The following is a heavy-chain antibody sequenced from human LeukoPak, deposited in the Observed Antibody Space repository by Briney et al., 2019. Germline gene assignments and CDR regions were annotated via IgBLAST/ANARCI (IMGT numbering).Heavy chain of an antibody. Sequence: PGGSLRLSCAASGFTFSGSGMHWVRQASGKGLEWVRRIRSKANSYATAYAASVKGRFTISRDDSKNTAYLQMNSLKTEDTAVYYCTAEGEGLQFCGDCGQGTLVTVSS. J-gene: IGHJ4*02. V-gene: IGHV3-73*01. CDR3: TAEGEGLQFCGD. CDR1: GFTFSGSG. D-gene: IGHD5-24*01. CDR2: IRSKANSYAT.